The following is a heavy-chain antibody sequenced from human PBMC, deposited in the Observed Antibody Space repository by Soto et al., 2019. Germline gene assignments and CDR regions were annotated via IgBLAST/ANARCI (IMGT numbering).Heavy chain of an antibody. V-gene: IGHV4-34*01. Sequence: QVQLQQWGAGLLKPSETLSLTCAVYGGSFSGYYWSWIRQPPGKGLEWIGEINHSGSTNYNPSLKSRVTISVDTSKNQFSLKLSSVTAADTAVYYCARGKAVAAAGLNGGGWFDPWGQGTLVTVSS. CDR3: ARGKAVAAAGLNGGGWFDP. D-gene: IGHD6-13*01. CDR2: INHSGST. J-gene: IGHJ5*02. CDR1: GGSFSGYY.